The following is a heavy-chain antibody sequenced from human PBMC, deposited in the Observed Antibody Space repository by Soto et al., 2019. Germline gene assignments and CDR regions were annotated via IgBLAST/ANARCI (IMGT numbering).Heavy chain of an antibody. CDR2: IYYSGGT. Sequence: PSETLSLTCTVSGGSVSSGSYYWSWIRQPPGKGLEWIGYIYYSGGTNYNPSLKSRVTISVDTSKNQFSLKLSSVTAADTAVYYCARDQVILEWLSPYYYYGMDVWGQGTTVTVSS. J-gene: IGHJ6*02. CDR1: GGSVSSGSYY. CDR3: ARDQVILEWLSPYYYYGMDV. V-gene: IGHV4-61*01. D-gene: IGHD3-3*01.